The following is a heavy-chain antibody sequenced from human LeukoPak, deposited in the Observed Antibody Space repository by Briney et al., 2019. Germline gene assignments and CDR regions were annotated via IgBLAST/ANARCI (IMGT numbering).Heavy chain of an antibody. CDR3: ARGKTMVYCGGDCYRFDN. D-gene: IGHD2-21*02. J-gene: IGHJ4*02. V-gene: IGHV1-2*02. CDR2: VYPNSSGT. CDR1: VYAFTGYY. Sequence: ASVKVSCKASVYAFTGYYMHRVRQAPGQGLEWVWCVYPNSSGTTYAQKFQGRVTMTRDTSISTAYMDLRWLLSGDTAVYYCARGKTMVYCGGDCYRFDNWGQGTLVTVSS.